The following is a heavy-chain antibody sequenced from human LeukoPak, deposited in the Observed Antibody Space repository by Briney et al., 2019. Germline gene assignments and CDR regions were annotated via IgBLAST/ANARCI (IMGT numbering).Heavy chain of an antibody. CDR3: TTWSRPGGYFRGWYLDL. Sequence: GASVKVSCKAFGYSFTSYYYMHWVRQAPGQGLEWMGIINLSGDSTTYAQKFQGRVTMTRDMSTSTLYMELSSLKSEDTAVYYCTTWSRPGGYFRGWYLDLWGRGTLVTVSS. J-gene: IGHJ2*01. CDR2: INLSGDST. V-gene: IGHV1-46*01. CDR1: GYSFTSYYY. D-gene: IGHD3-22*01.